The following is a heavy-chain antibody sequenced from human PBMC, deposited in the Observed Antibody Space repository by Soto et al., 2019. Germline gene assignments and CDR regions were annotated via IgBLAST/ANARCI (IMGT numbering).Heavy chain of an antibody. CDR3: AKSLVTPSDAFDL. CDR2: ISDPGTST. V-gene: IGHV3-23*01. Sequence: GSLRLSCAACGFTFGNYAMNWVRQAPGKGLEWISSISDPGTSTYYANSVKGRFSMSRDNSKSTLFLQMNRLRADDTAVYFCAKSLVTPSDAFDLWGRGTLVTVSS. D-gene: IGHD2-21*02. CDR1: GFTFGNYA. J-gene: IGHJ3*01.